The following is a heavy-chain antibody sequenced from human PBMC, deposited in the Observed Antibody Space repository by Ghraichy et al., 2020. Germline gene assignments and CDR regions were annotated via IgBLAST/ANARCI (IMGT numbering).Heavy chain of an antibody. D-gene: IGHD3-22*01. CDR1: GAPISSGGNY. J-gene: IGHJ4*02. CDR2: IHDSGST. V-gene: IGHV4-31*03. Sequence: SETLSLTCTVSGAPISSGGNYWTWIRQHPGKGLEWIGYIHDSGSTYYNPSFKSRATFSLDTSKNQFSVKLSPVTAADTAVYFCARDTSGYWDYWGRGTLVTVSS. CDR3: ARDTSGYWDY.